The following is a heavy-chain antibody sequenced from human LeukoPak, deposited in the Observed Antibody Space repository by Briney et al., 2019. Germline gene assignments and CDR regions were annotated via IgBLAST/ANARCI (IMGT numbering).Heavy chain of an antibody. J-gene: IGHJ4*02. CDR2: ISSGGSTI. CDR1: GFTFSSYS. D-gene: IGHD5-12*01. CDR3: ARAVGYSGFSDY. Sequence: GGSLRLSCAASGFTFSSYSMNWVRQAPGKGLEWVSYISSGGSTIYYADSVRGRFTISRDNAKNSLYLQMNSLRAEDTAVYYCARAVGYSGFSDYWGQGTLVTVSS. V-gene: IGHV3-48*04.